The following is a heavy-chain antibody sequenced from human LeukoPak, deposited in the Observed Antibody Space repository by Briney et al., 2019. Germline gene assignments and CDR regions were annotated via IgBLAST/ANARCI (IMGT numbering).Heavy chain of an antibody. CDR3: ARDRGLNVCPSDY. D-gene: IGHD3-10*01. V-gene: IGHV1-46*01. CDR2: IHPRGDST. Sequence: ASVTVSCKASGYTFTSYYMHWVRQAPGQGLEWMGLIHPRGDSTSYAQKFQGRVTMTSDTSTSTVYMELSGLRSEDTAVYYCARDRGLNVCPSDYWGQGTLVIVSS. CDR1: GYTFTSYY. J-gene: IGHJ4*02.